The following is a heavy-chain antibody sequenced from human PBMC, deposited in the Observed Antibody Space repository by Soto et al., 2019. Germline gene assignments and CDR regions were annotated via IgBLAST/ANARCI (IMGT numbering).Heavy chain of an antibody. V-gene: IGHV3-30*04. Sequence: GGSLRLSCAASGFTFGSYAMHWVRQAPGKGLEWVAVISYDGSNKYYADSVKGRFTISRDNSKNTLYLQMNSLRAEDPAVYSCARDRAARGPGWYYFDYWGQGTLVTVSS. CDR2: ISYDGSNK. CDR1: GFTFGSYA. D-gene: IGHD6-6*01. CDR3: ARDRAARGPGWYYFDY. J-gene: IGHJ4*02.